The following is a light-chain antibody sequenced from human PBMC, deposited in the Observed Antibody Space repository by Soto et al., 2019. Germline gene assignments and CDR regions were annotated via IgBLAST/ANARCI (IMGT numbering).Light chain of an antibody. CDR1: QSISNY. CDR3: QQSYITPWT. CDR2: AAS. Sequence: DIQMTQSPSSLSASVGDRVTITCRASQSISNYLNWYQQKPGKAPKLLIYAASSLQSRVPFRFSGSGSGTDFTLTFSSLQPEDFATYYCQQSYITPWTFGQGTKVEIK. J-gene: IGKJ1*01. V-gene: IGKV1-39*01.